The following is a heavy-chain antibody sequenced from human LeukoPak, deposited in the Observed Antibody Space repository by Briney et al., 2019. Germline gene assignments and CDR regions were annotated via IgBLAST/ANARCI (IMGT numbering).Heavy chain of an antibody. CDR1: GFTVSQNY. D-gene: IGHD6-6*01. CDR2: IFRGDDT. V-gene: IGHV3-66*04. Sequence: GGSLRLSCAASGFTVSQNYMSWVRQAPGKGLEWVSVIFRGDDTNYVDSVKGRFTISRDNSKNTLYLQMNSLRAEDTAVYYCAKPGSSRGIAGRRPTKYYFDYWGQGTLVTVSS. J-gene: IGHJ4*02. CDR3: AKPGSSRGIAGRRPTKYYFDY.